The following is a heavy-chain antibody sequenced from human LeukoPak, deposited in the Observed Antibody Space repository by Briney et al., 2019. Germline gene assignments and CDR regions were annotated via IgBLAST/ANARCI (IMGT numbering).Heavy chain of an antibody. D-gene: IGHD2-2*01. V-gene: IGHV1-18*04. CDR2: ISAYNGNT. J-gene: IGHJ4*02. CDR1: GYTFTSYG. Sequence: ASVKVSCKASGYTFTSYGISWVRQAPGQGLEWMGWISAYNGNTNYAQKLQGRVTMTTDTSTSTAYMEPRSLRSDDTAVYYCARGLDCSSTSCLCDYWGQGTLVTVSS. CDR3: ARGLDCSSTSCLCDY.